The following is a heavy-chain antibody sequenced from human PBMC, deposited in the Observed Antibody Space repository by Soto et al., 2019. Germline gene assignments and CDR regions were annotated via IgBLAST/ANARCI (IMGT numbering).Heavy chain of an antibody. J-gene: IGHJ3*02. CDR3: AKARRLLKRGGAFDI. V-gene: IGHV3-23*01. D-gene: IGHD2-15*01. CDR2: FGTSASNT. Sequence: EEQLLESGGGLVQPGGSLRISCVASGFTFSSSAMNWVRQAPGKGLEWVSTFGTSASNTYYADSVRGRFTISRDNSKNTLYLQMNSLRVDDTAVYYCAKARRLLKRGGAFDIWGQGTMVTVSS. CDR1: GFTFSSSA.